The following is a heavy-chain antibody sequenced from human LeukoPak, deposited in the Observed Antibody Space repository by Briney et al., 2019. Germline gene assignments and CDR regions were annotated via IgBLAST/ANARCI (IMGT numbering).Heavy chain of an antibody. Sequence: GASVKVSCKASGYTFTSYDINSVRQATGQGLEGMGWMNPNSGNTGYAQKFQGRVTMTRHTSIRTVYMELSSLRSEDAAVYYCARAVVSREYYYGSGSYRYWFDPWGQGTLVTVCS. J-gene: IGHJ5*02. CDR3: ARAVVSREYYYGSGSYRYWFDP. CDR2: MNPNSGNT. V-gene: IGHV1-8*01. CDR1: GYTFTSYD. D-gene: IGHD3-10*01.